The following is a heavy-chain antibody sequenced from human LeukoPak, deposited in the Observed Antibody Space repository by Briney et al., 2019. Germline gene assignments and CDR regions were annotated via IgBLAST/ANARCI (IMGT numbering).Heavy chain of an antibody. CDR3: ARVFFPYYYYMDV. J-gene: IGHJ6*03. V-gene: IGHV3-20*04. CDR1: GFTFDDYG. CDR2: INWNGGST. D-gene: IGHD3-3*01. Sequence: PGGSLRLSCAASGFTFDDYGMSWVRHAPGKGLEWVSGINWNGGSTGYADSVKGRFTISRDNAKNSLYLQMNSLRAEDTAVYYCARVFFPYYYYMDVWGKGTTVTVSS.